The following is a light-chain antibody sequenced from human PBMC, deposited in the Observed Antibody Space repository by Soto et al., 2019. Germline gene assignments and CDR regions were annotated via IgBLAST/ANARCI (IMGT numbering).Light chain of an antibody. CDR2: GAS. J-gene: IGKJ5*01. V-gene: IGKV3-15*01. Sequence: EIVLTQSPATLSSSPGEGATLSCRAIQSVTSRYFAWYQQKPGQAPRLLIYGASTRAAGIPARFSGSGSGTEFTLTISSLQSEDFAVYYCQQYNNWPPITFGQGTRLEI. CDR1: QSVTSRY. CDR3: QQYNNWPPIT.